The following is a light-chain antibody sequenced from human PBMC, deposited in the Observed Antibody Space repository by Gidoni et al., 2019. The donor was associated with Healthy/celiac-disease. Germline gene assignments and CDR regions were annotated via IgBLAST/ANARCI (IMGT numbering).Light chain of an antibody. CDR3: AAWDDSLNGPNWV. V-gene: IGLV1-44*01. J-gene: IGLJ3*02. CDR2: SNN. Sequence: QSVLTQPPSASGTPGQRVTISCSGSSSHIGSNTVNWYQQLPGTAPKLLIYSNNQRPPGVPDRFSGSKSGTSASLAISGLQSEDEADYYCAAWDDSLNGPNWVFGGGTKLTVL. CDR1: SSHIGSNT.